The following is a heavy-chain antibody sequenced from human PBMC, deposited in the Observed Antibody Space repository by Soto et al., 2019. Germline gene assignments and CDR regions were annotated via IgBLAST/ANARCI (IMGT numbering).Heavy chain of an antibody. CDR3: ARTKYKWNGGARWCDP. Sequence: QVQLQESGPGLVRPSETLSLNCTVSGDSISSDYWSWIRQPPGKRLEWIGYAYYTGDTTYNPSLKSRVTISVQTSKNQFSRKLRSVTAADTAVYYCARTKYKWNGGARWCDPWGQGALVTVSS. J-gene: IGHJ5*02. CDR1: GDSISSDY. CDR2: AYYTGDT. D-gene: IGHD1-1*01. V-gene: IGHV4-59*01.